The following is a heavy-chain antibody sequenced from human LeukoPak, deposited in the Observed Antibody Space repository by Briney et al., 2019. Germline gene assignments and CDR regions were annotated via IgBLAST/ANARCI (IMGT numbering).Heavy chain of an antibody. CDR3: ARDLAAAGTWFDP. D-gene: IGHD6-13*01. J-gene: IGHJ5*02. Sequence: GRSLRLSCAASGFTFSSYGMHWVRQAPGKGPEWVAVIWYDTSNKYYADSVKGRFTISRDNSKNTLYLQMNSLRAEDTAVYYCARDLAAAGTWFDPWGQGTLVTVSS. V-gene: IGHV3-33*01. CDR2: IWYDTSNK. CDR1: GFTFSSYG.